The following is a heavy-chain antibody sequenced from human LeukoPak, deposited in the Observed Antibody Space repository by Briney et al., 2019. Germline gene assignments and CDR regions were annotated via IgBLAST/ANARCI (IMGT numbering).Heavy chain of an antibody. CDR1: GGSISSSSYY. V-gene: IGHV4-39*01. J-gene: IGHJ5*02. CDR3: ANSRPGGSYGRNWFDP. D-gene: IGHD1-26*01. Sequence: PSETLSLTCTVSGGSISSSSYYWGWIRQPPGKGLEWIGSIYYSGSTYYNPSLKSRVTISVDTSKNQFSLKLTSVTAADTAVYSCANSRPGGSYGRNWFDPWGQGTLVTVSS. CDR2: IYYSGST.